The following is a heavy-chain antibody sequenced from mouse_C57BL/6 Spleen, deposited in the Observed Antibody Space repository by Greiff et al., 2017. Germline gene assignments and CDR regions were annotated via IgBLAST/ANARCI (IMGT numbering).Heavy chain of an antibody. D-gene: IGHD2-3*01. CDR1: GYTFTDYY. J-gene: IGHJ4*01. CDR2: IYPGSGNT. CDR3: ARSRDGYYDAMDY. Sequence: QVQLKESGAELVRPGASVKLSCKASGYTFTDYYINWVKQRPGQGLEWIARIYPGSGNTYYNEKFKGKATLTAEKSSSTAYMQLSSLTSEDSAVYFCARSRDGYYDAMDYWGQGTSVTVSS. V-gene: IGHV1-76*01.